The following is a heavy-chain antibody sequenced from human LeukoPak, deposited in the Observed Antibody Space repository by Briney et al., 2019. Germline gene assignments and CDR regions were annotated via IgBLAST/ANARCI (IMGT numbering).Heavy chain of an antibody. CDR1: GLSVSSNF. CDR3: ARGGYDYPYYYGMDV. D-gene: IGHD5-12*01. Sequence: GSLRLSCAATGLSVSSNFMSWVRQPPGKGLEWTGEVYHDGSIKYNPSLKSRVTISVDKSQSQFSLKLSSVTAADTAVYYCARGGYDYPYYYGMDVWGQGTTVTVSS. CDR2: VYHDGSI. V-gene: IGHV4-4*02. J-gene: IGHJ6*02.